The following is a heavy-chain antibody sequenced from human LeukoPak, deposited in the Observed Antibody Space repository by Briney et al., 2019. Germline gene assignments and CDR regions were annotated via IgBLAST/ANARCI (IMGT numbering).Heavy chain of an antibody. J-gene: IGHJ5*02. D-gene: IGHD4-17*01. CDR3: AGPYGDGWFDP. CDR2: IYYSGST. CDR1: GGSISSSSYY. Sequence: SETLSLTCTVSGGSISSSSYYWGWIRQPPGKGLEWIGSIYYSGSTYYNPSLKSRVTISVDTSKNQFSLKLSPATAADTAVYYCAGPYGDGWFDPWGQGTLVTVSS. V-gene: IGHV4-39*01.